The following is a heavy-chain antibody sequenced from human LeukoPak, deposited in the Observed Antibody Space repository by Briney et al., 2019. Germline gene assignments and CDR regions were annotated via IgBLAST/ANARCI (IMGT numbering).Heavy chain of an antibody. CDR1: GYTFTSYY. CDR2: INPNSGGT. J-gene: IGHJ6*03. D-gene: IGHD6-13*01. V-gene: IGHV1-2*02. CDR3: ARDTTAAAVNYYYYYYMDV. Sequence: ASVKVSCKASGYTFTSYYMHWVRQAPGQGLEWMGWINPNSGGTNYAQKFQGRVTMTRDTSISTAYMELSRLRSDDTAVYYCARDTTAAAVNYYYYYYMDVWGKGTTVTVSS.